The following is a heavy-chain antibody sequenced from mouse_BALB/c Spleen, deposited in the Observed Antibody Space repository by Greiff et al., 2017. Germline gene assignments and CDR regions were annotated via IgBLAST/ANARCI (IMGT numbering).Heavy chain of an antibody. J-gene: IGHJ3*01. Sequence: VQLKESGGGLVQPGGSLKLSCAASGFTFSSYTMSWVRQTPEKRLEWVAYISNGGGSTYYPDTVKGRFTISRDNAKNTLYLQMSSLKSEDTAMYYCARHSPSFAYWGQGTLVTVSA. CDR3: ARHSPSFAY. CDR1: GFTFSSYT. V-gene: IGHV5-12-2*01. CDR2: ISNGGGST. D-gene: IGHD6-1*01.